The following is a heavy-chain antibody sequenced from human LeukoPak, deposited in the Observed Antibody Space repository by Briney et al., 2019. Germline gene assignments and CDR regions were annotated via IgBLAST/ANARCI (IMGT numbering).Heavy chain of an antibody. V-gene: IGHV4-59*01. CDR1: GGSISSYY. CDR3: ARGYGSGSYFAY. CDR2: IYYSGST. D-gene: IGHD3-10*01. J-gene: IGHJ4*02. Sequence: ASETLSLTCTVSGGSISSYYWSWIRQPPGKGPEWIGYIYYSGSTNYNPSLKSRVTISVDTSKNQFSLKLSSLTAADTGVYYCARGYGSGSYFAYWGQGTLVTVSS.